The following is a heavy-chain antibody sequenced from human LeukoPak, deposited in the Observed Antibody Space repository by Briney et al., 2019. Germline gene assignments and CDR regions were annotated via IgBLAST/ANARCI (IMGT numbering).Heavy chain of an antibody. J-gene: IGHJ3*02. D-gene: IGHD3-22*01. CDR3: ARGYYDSSGDAFDI. CDR1: GFTFSSYW. Sequence: GGSLRLSCAASGFTFSSYWMSWVRQAPGKGLEWVANIKQDGSEKYYVDSVKGRFTTSRDNAKNSLYLQMNSLRAEDTAVYYCARGYYDSSGDAFDIWGQGTMVTVSS. CDR2: IKQDGSEK. V-gene: IGHV3-7*03.